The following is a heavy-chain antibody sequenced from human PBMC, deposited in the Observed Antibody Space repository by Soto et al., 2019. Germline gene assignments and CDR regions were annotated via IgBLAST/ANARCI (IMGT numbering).Heavy chain of an antibody. Sequence: QVQLQQWGAGLLKPSETLSLTCAVYGGFVSSGSYYWSWIRQPPGKGLEWIGEMSHSGGTHFNPSLKQRVTISVDTSKTQFSLNIYSVTAADTALYYCARVVRGAVTTVFDAFDIWGPGTMVTVSS. J-gene: IGHJ3*02. D-gene: IGHD1-1*01. CDR1: GGFVSSGSYY. CDR2: MSHSGGT. V-gene: IGHV4-34*01. CDR3: ARVVRGAVTTVFDAFDI.